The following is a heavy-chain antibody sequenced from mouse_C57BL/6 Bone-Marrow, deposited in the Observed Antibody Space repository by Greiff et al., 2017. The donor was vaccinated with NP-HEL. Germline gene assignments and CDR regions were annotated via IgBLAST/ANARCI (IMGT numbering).Heavy chain of an antibody. CDR3: AREGKGGCFAY. CDR2: IYPRSGNT. V-gene: IGHV1-81*01. J-gene: IGHJ3*01. CDR1: GYTFTSYG. Sequence: QVQLQQSGAELARPGASVKLSCKASGYTFTSYGISWVKQRTGQGLEWIGEIYPRSGNTYYNEKFKGKATLTADKSSSTAYMELRSLTSEDSAVYFCAREGKGGCFAYWGQGTLVTVSA.